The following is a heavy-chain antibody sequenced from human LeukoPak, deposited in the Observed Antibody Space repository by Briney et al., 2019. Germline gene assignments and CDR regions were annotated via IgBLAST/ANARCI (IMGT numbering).Heavy chain of an antibody. D-gene: IGHD2-2*01. CDR1: GYTFTGYY. V-gene: IGHV1-2*02. J-gene: IGHJ4*02. Sequence: GASVKVSCKASGYTFTGYYMHWVRQAPGQGLEWMGWINPNSGGTNYAQKFQGRVTMTRDMSISTAYMELSRLRSDDTAVYYCAKGYCSSTSCNVAYWGQGTLVTVSS. CDR2: INPNSGGT. CDR3: AKGYCSSTSCNVAY.